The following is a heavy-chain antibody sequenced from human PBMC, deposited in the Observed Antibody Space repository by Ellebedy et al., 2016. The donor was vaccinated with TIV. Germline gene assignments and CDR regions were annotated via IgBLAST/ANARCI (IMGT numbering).Heavy chain of an antibody. J-gene: IGHJ6*02. V-gene: IGHV4-59*08. CDR3: ARHTTDYYGLED. CDR1: RGSINSYY. D-gene: IGHD1-1*01. Sequence: MPSETLSLTCTVSRGSINSYYWSWIRQPPGKGLEWIGYIHHSGSTNYNPSLQSRVTISIDTSKNHFSLKLNSGTAADTAVYYCARHTTDYYGLEDWGQGTTVTVSS. CDR2: IHHSGST.